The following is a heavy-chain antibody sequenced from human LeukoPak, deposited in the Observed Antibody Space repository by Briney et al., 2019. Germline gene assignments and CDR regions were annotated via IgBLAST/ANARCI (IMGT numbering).Heavy chain of an antibody. CDR2: IYYSGST. J-gene: IGHJ4*02. D-gene: IGHD2-15*01. Sequence: KTSETLSLTCTVSGGSISSYYWSWIRQPPGKGLEWIGYIYYSGSTNYNPSLKSRVTISVDTSKNQFSLKLSSVTAADTAVYYCARAGYCSGGSCYGYFDYWGQGTLVTVSS. CDR1: GGSISSYY. CDR3: ARAGYCSGGSCYGYFDY. V-gene: IGHV4-59*12.